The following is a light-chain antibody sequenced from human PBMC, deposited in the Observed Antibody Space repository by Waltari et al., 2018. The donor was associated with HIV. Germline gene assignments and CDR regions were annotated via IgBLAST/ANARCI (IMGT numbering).Light chain of an antibody. V-gene: IGLV1-40*01. CDR3: QSYDSSLTTWV. CDR1: SSHIGAGYD. CDR2: GNS. Sequence: QSVLTPPPSASGAPGQRVTLSRTGSSSHIGAGYDLPWYQRLPGTAPKLLIYGNSNRPSGVPDRFSGSKSGTSASLAITGLQAADEADYYCQSYDSSLTTWVFGGGTKLTVL. J-gene: IGLJ3*02.